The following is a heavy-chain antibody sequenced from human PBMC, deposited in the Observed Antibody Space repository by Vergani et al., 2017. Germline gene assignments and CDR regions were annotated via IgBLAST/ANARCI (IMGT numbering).Heavy chain of an antibody. CDR1: GGSISSGGYY. CDR2: IYYSGST. Sequence: QVQLQESGPGLVKPSQTLSLTRTVSGGSISSGGYYWSWIRQHPGKGLEWIGYIYYSGSTYYNPSLKSRVTISVDTSKNQFSLKLSSVTAADTAVYYCAREYSSSGRYFDLWGRGTLVTVSS. CDR3: AREYSSSGRYFDL. V-gene: IGHV4-31*03. D-gene: IGHD6-6*01. J-gene: IGHJ2*01.